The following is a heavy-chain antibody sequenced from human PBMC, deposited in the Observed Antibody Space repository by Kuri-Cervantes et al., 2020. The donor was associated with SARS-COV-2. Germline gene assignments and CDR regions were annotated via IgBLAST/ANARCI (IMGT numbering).Heavy chain of an antibody. D-gene: IGHD5-18*01. J-gene: IGHJ4*02. CDR1: GFTFSSYS. CDR2: ISSSSSYI. CDR3: ARGQLWFDY. V-gene: IGHV3-21*01. Sequence: LSLTCAASGFTFSSYSMNWVRQAPGKGLEWVSSISSSSSYIYYADSVKGRFTISRDNAKNSLYLQMNSLGAEDTAVYYCARGQLWFDYWGQGTLVTVSS.